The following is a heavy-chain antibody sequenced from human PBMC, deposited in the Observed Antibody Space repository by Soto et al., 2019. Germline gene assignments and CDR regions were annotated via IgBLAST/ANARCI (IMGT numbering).Heavy chain of an antibody. CDR2: IHPIPDIA. D-gene: IGHD1-20*01. Sequence: QVQLVQSGAEVKKPGSSVKVSCKASGGTFSNFFISWVRQTPGQGIEWMGRIHPIPDIANYEDSFNGRATITADTSTGTAHMQMSSLRSDDTAIYYWTTYADNRDFMVVWGNGTTGTV. CDR1: GGTFSNFF. J-gene: IGHJ6*03. CDR3: TTYADNRDFMVV. V-gene: IGHV1-69*02.